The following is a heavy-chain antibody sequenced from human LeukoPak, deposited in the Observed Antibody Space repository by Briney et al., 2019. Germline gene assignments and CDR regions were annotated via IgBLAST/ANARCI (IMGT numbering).Heavy chain of an antibody. CDR1: GFTFSSYS. D-gene: IGHD3-3*01. CDR3: AKAPQSKIFGVVIRNYYYMDV. V-gene: IGHV3-48*01. J-gene: IGHJ6*03. Sequence: GGSLRLSCAASGFTFSSYSMNWVRQAPGRGLEWVSYISSSSSTTYYADSVKGRFTISRDNSKNTLYLQMNSLRAEDTAVYYCAKAPQSKIFGVVIRNYYYMDVWAKGPRSPSP. CDR2: ISSSSSTT.